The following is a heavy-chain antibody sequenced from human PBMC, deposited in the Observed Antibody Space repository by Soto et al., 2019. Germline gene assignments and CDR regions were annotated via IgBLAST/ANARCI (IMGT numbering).Heavy chain of an antibody. D-gene: IGHD2-15*01. CDR2: INAGNGNT. Sequence: ASVKVSCKASGYTFTSYAMHWVRQAPGQRLEWMGWINAGNGNTKYSQKFQGRVTITRDTSASTAYMELSSLRSEDTAVYYCARDKAIVVVVGATSFGMDVWGQGTTVTVSS. V-gene: IGHV1-3*01. CDR1: GYTFTSYA. CDR3: ARDKAIVVVVGATSFGMDV. J-gene: IGHJ6*02.